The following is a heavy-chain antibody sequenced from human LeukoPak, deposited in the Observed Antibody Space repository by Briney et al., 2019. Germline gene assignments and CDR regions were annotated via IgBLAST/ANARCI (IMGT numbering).Heavy chain of an antibody. J-gene: IGHJ4*02. CDR3: ARGELPFF. V-gene: IGHV4-39*01. D-gene: IGHD1-26*01. CDR1: DASIRNTSYY. CDR2: IYYIGST. Sequence: SGTLSLTCTVSDASIRNTSYYWGGIRQPPGKALEWIGNIYYIGSTYYNPSLKSRVTISVDMSKNQFSLKLRFVTAADTAVYYCARGELPFFWGQGTLVTVSS.